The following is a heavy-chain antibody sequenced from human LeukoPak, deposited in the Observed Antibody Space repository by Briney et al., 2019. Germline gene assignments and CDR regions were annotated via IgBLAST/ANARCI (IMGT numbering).Heavy chain of an antibody. Sequence: KTGESLKISCRGSGYSFTTYRIGWVRQMPGKGLEWMGIIYPGDSDTRYSPSFQGQVTMSADKSINTAYLQWSSLKASDTAMYYCARRQGCSSTSCPPDSWGQGTLVTVSS. V-gene: IGHV5-51*01. D-gene: IGHD2-2*01. J-gene: IGHJ4*02. CDR2: IYPGDSDT. CDR3: ARRQGCSSTSCPPDS. CDR1: GYSFTTYR.